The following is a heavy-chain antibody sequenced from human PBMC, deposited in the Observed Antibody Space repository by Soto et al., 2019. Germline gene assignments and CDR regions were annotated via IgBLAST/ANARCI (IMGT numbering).Heavy chain of an antibody. CDR3: ARLWSGISSYYYYGMDV. CDR1: GGSFSGYY. J-gene: IGHJ6*02. Sequence: QVQLQQWGAGLLKPSETLSLTCAVYGGSFSGYYWSWIRQPPGKGLEWSGEINHSGSTNYNPSLKSRVTISVDTSKNQFSLKLSSVTAADTAVYYCARLWSGISSYYYYGMDVWGQGTTVTVSS. V-gene: IGHV4-34*01. D-gene: IGHD3-10*02. CDR2: INHSGST.